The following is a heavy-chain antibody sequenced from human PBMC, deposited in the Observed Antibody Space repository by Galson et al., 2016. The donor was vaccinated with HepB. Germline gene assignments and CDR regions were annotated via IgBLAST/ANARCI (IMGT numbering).Heavy chain of an antibody. CDR1: GFTFSNYA. J-gene: IGHJ4*02. CDR3: ARGSTSGYYAY. D-gene: IGHD3-22*01. CDR2: ISNDGSNK. Sequence: SLRLSCAASGFTFSNYAMHWVRQAPGKGLGWVAVISNDGSNKYYADSVKGRFTIYKDNSKNTLYLQMNSLRVEDTALYYCARGSTSGYYAYWGQGTLVTVSS. V-gene: IGHV3-30-3*01.